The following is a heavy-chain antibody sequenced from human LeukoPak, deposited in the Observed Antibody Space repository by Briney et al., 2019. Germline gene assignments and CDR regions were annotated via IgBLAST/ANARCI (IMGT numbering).Heavy chain of an antibody. J-gene: IGHJ3*02. CDR3: ARLDYYGSGSYYNDDAFDI. Sequence: SETLSLTCTVSGGSISSYYWSWIRQPPGKGLEWIGYIYYSGSTNYNPSLKSRVTISVDTSKNQFSLKLSSVTAADTAVYYCARLDYYGSGSYYNDDAFDIWGQGTMVTVSS. V-gene: IGHV4-59*08. CDR1: GGSISSYY. D-gene: IGHD3-10*01. CDR2: IYYSGST.